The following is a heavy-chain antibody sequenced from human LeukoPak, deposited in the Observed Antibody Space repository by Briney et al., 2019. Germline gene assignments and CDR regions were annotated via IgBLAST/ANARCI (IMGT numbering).Heavy chain of an antibody. CDR1: GDSISNFH. J-gene: IGHJ4*02. CDR2: VFYSGSS. Sequence: SETLSLTCTVSGDSISNFHWTWVRQPPGKGLEWIGYVFYSGSSNYNPSLQSRVTMSVDTSKSQFSLKLSSVTAADTAVYYCAKYPVGYWGQGTLVTVSS. D-gene: IGHD1-26*01. CDR3: AKYPVGY. V-gene: IGHV4-59*01.